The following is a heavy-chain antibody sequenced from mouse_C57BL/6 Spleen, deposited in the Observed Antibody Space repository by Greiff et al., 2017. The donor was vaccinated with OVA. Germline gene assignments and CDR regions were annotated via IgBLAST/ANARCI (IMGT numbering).Heavy chain of an antibody. CDR2: INPSTGGT. CDR3: ARRPPRGYAMDY. V-gene: IGHV1-42*01. J-gene: IGHJ4*01. Sequence: VQLQQSGPELVKPGASVKISCKASGYSFTGYYMNWVKQSPEKSLEWIGEINPSTGGTTYNQKFKAKATLTVDKSSSTAYMQLKSLTSEDSAVYYCARRPPRGYAMDYWGQGTSVTVSS. CDR1: GYSFTGYY.